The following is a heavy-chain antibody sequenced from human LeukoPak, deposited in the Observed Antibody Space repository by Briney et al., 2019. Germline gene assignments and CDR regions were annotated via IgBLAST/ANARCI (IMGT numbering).Heavy chain of an antibody. D-gene: IGHD3-22*01. CDR2: FYNSGRS. CDR3: ARRPRYYDSSGYPN. Sequence: SETLSLTCTVSEDSISDYYRGWIRQPPGKGLEWIGYFYNSGRSTYNPSLKSRVTISVDTSKNQFSLKLSSVTAADTAVYYCARRPRYYDSSGYPNWGQGTLVTVSS. J-gene: IGHJ4*02. CDR1: EDSISDYY. V-gene: IGHV4-59*12.